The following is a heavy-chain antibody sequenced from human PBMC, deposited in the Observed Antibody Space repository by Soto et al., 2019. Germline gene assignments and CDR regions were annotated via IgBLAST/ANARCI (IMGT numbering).Heavy chain of an antibody. V-gene: IGHV5-51*01. Sequence: PGESLKISCKGSGYSFASYWIAWVRQMPGKGLEWTGIIYPGDSDSRYSPSFQGQVTISADKSISTAYLQWNSLKASDTAIYYCARPRSGSYRLDYYGMDVWGQGTTVTVSS. CDR3: ARPRSGSYRLDYYGMDV. CDR2: IYPGDSDS. CDR1: GYSFASYW. J-gene: IGHJ6*02. D-gene: IGHD3-10*01.